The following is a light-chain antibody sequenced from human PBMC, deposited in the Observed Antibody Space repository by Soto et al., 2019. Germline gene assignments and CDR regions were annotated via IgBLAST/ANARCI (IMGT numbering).Light chain of an antibody. J-gene: IGLJ2*01. CDR1: SGSIASNY. CDR2: EGN. Sequence: NFMLTKPHSVSESPGKTVTISCTRSSGSIASNYVQWYQQRPGSVPTTVIYEGNQRPSGVPDRFSGSTDGSSNSASLTISGLQTEDEADYYCQSYDSSTVVFGGGTQLTVL. V-gene: IGLV6-57*04. CDR3: QSYDSSTVV.